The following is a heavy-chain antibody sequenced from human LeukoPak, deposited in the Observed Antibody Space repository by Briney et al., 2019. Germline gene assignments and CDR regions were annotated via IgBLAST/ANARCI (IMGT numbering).Heavy chain of an antibody. CDR2: IIPILGIA. CDR3: ARETIAARPDWFDP. D-gene: IGHD6-6*01. J-gene: IGHJ5*02. CDR1: VGTFSSYT. V-gene: IGHV1-69*04. Sequence: ASVKVSCKASVGTFSSYTITWVRQAPGQGLEWMGRIIPILGIANYAQKFQGRVTITADKSTSTAYMELSSLRSEDTAVYYCARETIAARPDWFDPWGQGTLVTVSS.